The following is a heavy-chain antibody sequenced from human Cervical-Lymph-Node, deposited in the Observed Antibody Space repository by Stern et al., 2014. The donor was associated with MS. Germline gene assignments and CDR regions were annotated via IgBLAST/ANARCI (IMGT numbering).Heavy chain of an antibody. CDR3: ARDLWGPPLTTVIGMDV. CDR1: GYTFTSYY. D-gene: IGHD4-17*01. CDR2: INPSGGST. V-gene: IGHV1-46*01. Sequence: VQLVESEAEVKKPGASVKVSCKASGYTFTSYYMHWVRQAPGQGLEWMGIINPSGGSTSYAQKFQGRVTMTRDTSTSTVYMELSSLRSEDTAVYYCARDLWGPPLTTVIGMDVWGQGTTVTVSS. J-gene: IGHJ6*02.